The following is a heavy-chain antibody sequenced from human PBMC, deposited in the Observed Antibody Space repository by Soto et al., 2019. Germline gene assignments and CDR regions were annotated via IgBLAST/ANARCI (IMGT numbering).Heavy chain of an antibody. V-gene: IGHV1-2*02. D-gene: IGHD5-12*01. CDR2: INPNSGGT. CDR3: ARDYSRYSGYDWASWFDP. Sequence: QVQLVQSGAEVKKPGASVKVSCKASGYTFTGYYMHWVRQAPGQGLEWMGWINPNSGGTNYAQKFQGRVTMTRDTSISTAYMELSRLRSDYTAVYYRARDYSRYSGYDWASWFDPWGQGTLVTVSS. CDR1: GYTFTGYY. J-gene: IGHJ5*02.